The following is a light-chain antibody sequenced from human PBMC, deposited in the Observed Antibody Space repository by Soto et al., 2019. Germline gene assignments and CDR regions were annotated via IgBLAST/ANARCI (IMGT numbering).Light chain of an antibody. V-gene: IGLV2-8*01. Sequence: QSVLAQPPSASGSPGQSVTISCTGTSSDVGGYIYASWYQHHPGKAPKLMIYEASKRPSGVPDRFSGSKSGNTASLTVSGLQAEDEADYYCSSYAGSSNVFGTGTKVTVL. CDR3: SSYAGSSNV. CDR1: SSDVGGYIY. J-gene: IGLJ1*01. CDR2: EAS.